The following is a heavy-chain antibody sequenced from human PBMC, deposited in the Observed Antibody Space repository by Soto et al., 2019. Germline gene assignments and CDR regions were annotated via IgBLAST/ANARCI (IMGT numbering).Heavy chain of an antibody. J-gene: IGHJ6*03. CDR3: ATSISAAGYYYYMDV. D-gene: IGHD6-13*01. CDR1: GYTLTELS. Sequence: ASVKVSCKVSGYTLTELSMHWVRQAPGKGLEWMGGFDPEDGETIYAQKFQGRVTMTEDTSTDTAHMELSSLRSEDTAVYYCATSISAAGYYYYMDVWGKGTTVTVS. CDR2: FDPEDGET. V-gene: IGHV1-24*01.